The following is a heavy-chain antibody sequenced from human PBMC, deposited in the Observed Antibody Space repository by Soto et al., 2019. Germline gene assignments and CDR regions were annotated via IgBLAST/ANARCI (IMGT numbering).Heavy chain of an antibody. CDR2: ISGTGGRT. D-gene: IGHD3-22*01. CDR3: AKYYYDSSGSFDY. V-gene: IGHV3-23*01. J-gene: IGHJ4*02. Sequence: GGSLRLSCAASGFTFSNYAMTWVRQAPGKGLEWVSAISGTGGRTYYADSVKGRFTISRDNSKNTRYLQMNSLTAEDTAVYHCAKYYYDSSGSFDYWGQGTLVTVSS. CDR1: GFTFSNYA.